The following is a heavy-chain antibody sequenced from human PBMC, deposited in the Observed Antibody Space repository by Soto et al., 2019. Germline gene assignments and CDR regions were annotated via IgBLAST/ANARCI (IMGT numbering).Heavy chain of an antibody. J-gene: IGHJ4*01. CDR1: GFMFSSYA. CDR3: VRDRGTGTWYFDY. Sequence: VGSLRLSCAASGFMFSSYAMNWVRQAPGKGLEWVAVVWYDGTKKYYSDSVRGRFSVSRDNSKNTVNLQMNSLRAEDTAVYYCVRDRGTGTWYFDYWGQGILVTVSS. V-gene: IGHV3-33*01. CDR2: VWYDGTKK. D-gene: IGHD1-7*01.